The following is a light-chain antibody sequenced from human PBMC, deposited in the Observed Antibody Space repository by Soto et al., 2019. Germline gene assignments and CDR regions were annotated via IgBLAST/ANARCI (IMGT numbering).Light chain of an antibody. V-gene: IGKV3-20*01. Sequence: EIMMTQSPVTLSVSPGERATLSCRASQSVNSNLAWYQQKPGQAPRLLIYGASTRATGIPDRFSGSGSGTDFTLTINRLEPADFAVYFCQQYSSSQGWTFGQGTKVDIK. J-gene: IGKJ1*01. CDR2: GAS. CDR3: QQYSSSQGWT. CDR1: QSVNSN.